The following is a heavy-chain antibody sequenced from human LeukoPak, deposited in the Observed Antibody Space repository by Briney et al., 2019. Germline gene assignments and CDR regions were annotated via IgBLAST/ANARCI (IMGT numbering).Heavy chain of an antibody. CDR3: ARVVHYYGSGNGFDP. Sequence: GGSLRLSCAASGFNFGEYSVNWVRQAPGKGLEWVSYISSSTTRTTYYADSVKGRFTISRDNAKNSMYLQMNSLRDEDTAVYYCARVVHYYGSGNGFDPWGQGTLVTVSS. J-gene: IGHJ5*02. V-gene: IGHV3-48*02. CDR2: ISSSTTRTT. D-gene: IGHD3-10*01. CDR1: GFNFGEYS.